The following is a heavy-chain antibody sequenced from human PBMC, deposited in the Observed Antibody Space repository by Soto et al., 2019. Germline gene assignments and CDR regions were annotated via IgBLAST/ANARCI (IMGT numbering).Heavy chain of an antibody. Sequence: PGGSLRLSCAASGFSFSNAWMSWVRQAPGKGLEWVGRIKSKTDGGTTDYAAPVKGRFTISRDDSKNTLYLQMNSLKTEDTAVYYCTKENTVTKFLYWFDTWGQGALVTVSS. CDR2: IKSKTDGGTT. V-gene: IGHV3-15*01. D-gene: IGHD4-17*01. CDR1: GFSFSNAW. CDR3: TKENTVTKFLYWFDT. J-gene: IGHJ5*02.